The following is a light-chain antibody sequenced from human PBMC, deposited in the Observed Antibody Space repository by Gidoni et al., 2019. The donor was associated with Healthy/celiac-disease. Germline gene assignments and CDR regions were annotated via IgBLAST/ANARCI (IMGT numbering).Light chain of an antibody. CDR3: QQSYSTPIT. Sequence: DIQMTQSPSSLSASVGDRVTITRRASQSISSYLNWYQQKPGKAPKLLLYAASSLQSGVPSRCSGSGSGTDFTLTISSLQPEDFATYYYQQSYSTPITFGQGTRLEIK. V-gene: IGKV1-39*01. CDR1: QSISSY. J-gene: IGKJ5*01. CDR2: AAS.